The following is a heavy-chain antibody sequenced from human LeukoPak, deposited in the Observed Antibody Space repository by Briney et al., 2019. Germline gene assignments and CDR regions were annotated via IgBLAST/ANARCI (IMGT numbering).Heavy chain of an antibody. Sequence: PGGSLRLSCRASGFTFGDYAMSWFRQAPGKGLEWVGFIRSKAYGGTIEYAASVKGRFTMSRDDSKSIAYLQMNSLKTEDTAVYCCTRDSYSSGWLNDAFDIWGQGTMVTVSS. D-gene: IGHD6-19*01. CDR1: GFTFGDYA. CDR2: IRSKAYGGTI. J-gene: IGHJ3*02. V-gene: IGHV3-49*03. CDR3: TRDSYSSGWLNDAFDI.